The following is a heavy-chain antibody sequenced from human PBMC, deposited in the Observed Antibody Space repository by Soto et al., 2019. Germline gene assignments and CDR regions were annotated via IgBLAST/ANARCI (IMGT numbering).Heavy chain of an antibody. J-gene: IGHJ4*02. Sequence: GGSLRLSCAASGFTFRRHWMSWVRQAPGKGLEWVANIKQDGSEKYYVDSVKGRFTISRDNAKNSLYLQMNSLRAEDTAVYYCARNWNDGDDYWGQGTLVTVSS. CDR1: GFTFRRHW. V-gene: IGHV3-7*05. D-gene: IGHD1-1*01. CDR2: IKQDGSEK. CDR3: ARNWNDGDDY.